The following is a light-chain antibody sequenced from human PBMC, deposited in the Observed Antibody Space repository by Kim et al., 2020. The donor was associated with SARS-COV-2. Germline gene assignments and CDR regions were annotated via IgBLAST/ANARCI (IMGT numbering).Light chain of an antibody. V-gene: IGKV3-20*01. Sequence: VLTQSPGTLSLSPGERATLSCRASQSISRNYLAWFQHKPGQAPRLLIYGASRRATGIPDRFSGSGSGTDFTLTISRLDREDFAVYYCQQYGSSPRAFGQGTKVDIK. CDR2: GAS. CDR3: QQYGSSPRA. J-gene: IGKJ1*01. CDR1: QSISRNY.